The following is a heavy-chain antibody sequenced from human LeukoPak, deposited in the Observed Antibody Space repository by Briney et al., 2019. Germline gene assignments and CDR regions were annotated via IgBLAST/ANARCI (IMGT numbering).Heavy chain of an antibody. Sequence: GGSLRLSCAASGFTFNNYWMSWVRQAPGKGLEWLANIKEDGSRKYHVDSVKGRFTISRDNAKKSLFLQMNSLRAEDTAVYYCARDNGFDYWGQGTLVTVSS. CDR3: ARDNGFDY. V-gene: IGHV3-7*01. CDR2: IKEDGSRK. CDR1: GFTFNNYW. J-gene: IGHJ4*02.